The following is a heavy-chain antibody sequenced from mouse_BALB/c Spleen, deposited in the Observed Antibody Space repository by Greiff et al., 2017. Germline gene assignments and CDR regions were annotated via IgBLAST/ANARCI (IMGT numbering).Heavy chain of an antibody. CDR2: IWGDGST. V-gene: IGHV2-6-7*01. D-gene: IGHD2-14*01. CDR1: GFSLTGYG. CDR3: AREGYRYNYAMDY. Sequence: QVQLKQSGPGLVAPSQSLSITCTVSGFSLTGYGVNWVRQPPGKGLEWLGMIWGDGSTDYNSALKSRLSISKDNSKSQVFLKMNSLQTDDTARYYCAREGYRYNYAMDYWGQGTSVTVSS. J-gene: IGHJ4*01.